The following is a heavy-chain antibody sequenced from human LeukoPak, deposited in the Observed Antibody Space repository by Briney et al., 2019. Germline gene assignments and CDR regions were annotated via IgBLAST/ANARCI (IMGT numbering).Heavy chain of an antibody. CDR3: ARVSDSGSWPDY. D-gene: IGHD1-26*01. CDR2: INPNSGGT. J-gene: IGHJ4*02. V-gene: IGHV1-2*04. CDR1: GYTFTGYY. Sequence: GASVKVSCKASGYTFTGYYMHWVQQAPRQGLEWMGWINPNSGGTNYAQKFQGWVTMTRDTSISTAYMELSRLRSDDTAVYYCARVSDSGSWPDYWGQGTLVTVSS.